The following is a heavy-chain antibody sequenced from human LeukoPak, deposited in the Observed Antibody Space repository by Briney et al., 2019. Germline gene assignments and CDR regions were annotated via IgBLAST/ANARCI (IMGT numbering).Heavy chain of an antibody. CDR3: AKGNWRYFDY. V-gene: IGHV3-23*01. D-gene: IGHD1-1*01. Sequence: GGSLRLSCSASGFTFSSFALSWVRQAPGKGLEWVSGIIGNGGSAYYADSVKGRFTISRDNSKNTLYLQMNSLGADDTAVYYCAKGNWRYFDYWGQGTLVTVSS. CDR2: IIGNGGSA. CDR1: GFTFSSFA. J-gene: IGHJ4*02.